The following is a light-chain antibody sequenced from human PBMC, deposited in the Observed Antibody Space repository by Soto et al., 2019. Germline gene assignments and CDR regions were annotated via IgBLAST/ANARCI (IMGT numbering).Light chain of an antibody. CDR3: QQYNDNWT. Sequence: DIQMTQSPSTLSASVGDRVTITCRASQSISSWLAWHQQKPGKAPRLLIYKASNLESWVPSRFSGSGSGTEFTLTITSLQPDDSATYYCQQYNDNWTFGQGTKVEIK. J-gene: IGKJ1*01. V-gene: IGKV1-5*03. CDR2: KAS. CDR1: QSISSW.